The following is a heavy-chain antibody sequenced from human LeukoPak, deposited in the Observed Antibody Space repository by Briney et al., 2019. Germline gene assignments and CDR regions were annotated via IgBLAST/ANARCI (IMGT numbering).Heavy chain of an antibody. CDR2: ITRSGSTT. D-gene: IGHD6-13*01. CDR3: ARDMAAAGDY. V-gene: IGHV3-48*03. CDR1: GFTFSLYE. J-gene: IGHJ4*02. Sequence: PGGSLSLSSAASGFTFSLYEMTWVRQAPGQGLEWVSYITRSGSTTYYADSVKGRFTISRDNAKNSLYLQMNSLTTEDTAVYYCARDMAAAGDYWGQGTLVTVSS.